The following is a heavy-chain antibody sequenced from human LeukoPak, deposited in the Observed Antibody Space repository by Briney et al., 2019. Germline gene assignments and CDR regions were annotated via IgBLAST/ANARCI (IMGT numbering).Heavy chain of an antibody. CDR2: IYYSGST. Sequence: SETLSLTCTVSGGSISSGGYYWSWIRQHPGKGLEWIGYIYYSGSTCYNPSHKSRVTISVDTSKNQFSLKLSSVTAADTAVYYCARIRLHYFDYWGQGTLVTVSS. V-gene: IGHV4-31*03. CDR3: ARIRLHYFDY. CDR1: GGSISSGGYY. J-gene: IGHJ4*02.